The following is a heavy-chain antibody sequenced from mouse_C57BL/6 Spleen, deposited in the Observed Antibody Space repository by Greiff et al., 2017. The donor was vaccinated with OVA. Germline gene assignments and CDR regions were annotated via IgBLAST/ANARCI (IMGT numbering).Heavy chain of an antibody. CDR1: GYTFTSYD. V-gene: IGHV1-85*01. Sequence: VQLQQSGPELVKPGASVKLSCKASGYTFTSYDINWVKQRPGQGLEWIGWIYPRDGSTKYNEKFKGKATLTVDTSSSTAYMELHSLTSEDSAVYFCARYDGYYDWYFDVWGTGTTVTVAS. D-gene: IGHD2-3*01. CDR3: ARYDGYYDWYFDV. CDR2: IYPRDGST. J-gene: IGHJ1*03.